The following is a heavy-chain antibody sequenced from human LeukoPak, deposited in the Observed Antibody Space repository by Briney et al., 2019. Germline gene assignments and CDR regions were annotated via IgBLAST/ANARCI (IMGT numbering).Heavy chain of an antibody. Sequence: GASVKVSCKPSGYNFTNYYMHWVRQAPGQGLEWMGIINPSGGRTTYAQKFQGRVTMTRDMSTSTIYMELSSLRSEDTAVYYCARGPQIYRGGHPPLDYWGQGTLVPVSS. CDR3: ARGPQIYRGGHPPLDY. V-gene: IGHV1-46*01. CDR1: GYNFTNYY. CDR2: INPSGGRT. D-gene: IGHD6-19*01. J-gene: IGHJ4*02.